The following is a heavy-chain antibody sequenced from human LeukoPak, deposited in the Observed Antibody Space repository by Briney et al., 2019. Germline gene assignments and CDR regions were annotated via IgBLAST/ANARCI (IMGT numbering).Heavy chain of an antibody. V-gene: IGHV4-59*01. D-gene: IGHD5-12*01. Sequence: SETLSLTCTVSGGSISSYYWSWIRQPPGKGLEWIGDIYYSGSTNYNPSLKRRVTISVDTSKNQFSLQLNSVPAADTAVYYCARVSGYDWESFYDYWGQGTLVTVSS. CDR1: GGSISSYY. CDR2: IYYSGST. CDR3: ARVSGYDWESFYDY. J-gene: IGHJ4*02.